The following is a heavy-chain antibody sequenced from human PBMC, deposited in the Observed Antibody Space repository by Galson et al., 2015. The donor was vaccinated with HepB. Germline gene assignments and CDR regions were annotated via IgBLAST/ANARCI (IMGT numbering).Heavy chain of an antibody. CDR2: IYPGDTDA. Sequence: QSGAEVKKPGESLKISCKGSGYSFTSYWIGWVRQMPGKGLEWMGIIYPGDTDARYSPSFQGQVTISADKSISTAYLQWSSLKASDTAMYYCARFDYGDYYYYYGMDVWGQGTTVTVSS. V-gene: IGHV5-51*03. D-gene: IGHD4-17*01. CDR1: GYSFTSYW. CDR3: ARFDYGDYYYYYGMDV. J-gene: IGHJ6*02.